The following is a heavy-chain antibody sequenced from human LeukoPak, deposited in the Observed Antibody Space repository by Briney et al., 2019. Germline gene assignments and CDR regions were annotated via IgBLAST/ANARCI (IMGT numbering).Heavy chain of an antibody. CDR1: GXTVTSDY. CDR2: IYSGGST. Sequence: PGGSLRLSCAASGXTVTSDYMSWVRQAPGEGLEWVSIIYSGGSTYYGDSVKGRFTISRDNSKNTLYLQMNSLRAEDTAVYYCARAEGRRSRGNWFDPWGQGTLVTVSS. CDR3: ARAEGRRSRGNWFDP. D-gene: IGHD3-10*01. V-gene: IGHV3-66*01. J-gene: IGHJ5*02.